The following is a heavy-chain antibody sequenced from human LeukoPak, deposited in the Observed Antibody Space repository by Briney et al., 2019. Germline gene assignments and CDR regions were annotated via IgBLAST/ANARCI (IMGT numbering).Heavy chain of an antibody. CDR1: GGSISSYY. Sequence: SETLSLTCTVSGGSISSYYWSWIRQSPGKGLEWIGNIYYSGSANYNPSLESRVTMSADTSNNQFSLKLSSVTAADTAVYYCASITMLRGVTPWGRGTLVTVSS. J-gene: IGHJ5*02. CDR2: IYYSGSA. CDR3: ASITMLRGVTP. D-gene: IGHD3-10*01. V-gene: IGHV4-59*01.